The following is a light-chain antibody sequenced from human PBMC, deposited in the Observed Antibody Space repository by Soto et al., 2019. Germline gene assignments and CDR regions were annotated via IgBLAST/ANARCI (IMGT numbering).Light chain of an antibody. CDR2: DVS. J-gene: IGKJ1*01. CDR3: QHYGIAPT. V-gene: IGKV3-20*01. Sequence: EIVLTQSPGTLSLSPGERATLSCRSSQSVSNSYLAWYQQKPGQAPRLLIYDVSSRATGIPDRFSGSGSGTDFTLTTSRLESEDVAVYYCQHYGIAPTFGQGTKVEIK. CDR1: QSVSNSY.